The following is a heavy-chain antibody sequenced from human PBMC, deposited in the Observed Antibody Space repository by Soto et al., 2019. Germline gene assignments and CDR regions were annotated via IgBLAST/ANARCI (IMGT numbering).Heavy chain of an antibody. D-gene: IGHD5-12*01. CDR3: ADSGHDIDY. CDR2: INHSGST. CDR1: GGSFSGYY. V-gene: IGHV4-34*01. J-gene: IGHJ4*02. Sequence: PSETLSLTCAVYGGSFSGYYWSWIRQPPGKGLEWIGEINHSGSTNYNPSLKSRVTISVDTSKNQFSLKLSSVTAADTAVYYCADSGHDIDYWGQGTLVTVSS.